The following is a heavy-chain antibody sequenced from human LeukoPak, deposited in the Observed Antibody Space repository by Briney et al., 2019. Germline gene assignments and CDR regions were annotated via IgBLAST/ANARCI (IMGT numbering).Heavy chain of an antibody. CDR2: TYYRSKWYN. V-gene: IGHV6-1*01. J-gene: IGHJ3*01. CDR3: AREAPDEYYESSVPDAFDV. D-gene: IGHD3-22*01. Sequence: SQTLSLTCAISGDSVSSNSAAWNWIRPSPSRGLEWLGRTYYRSKWYNDYAVSVKSRITINPDTSKNQFSLQLNFVTPEDTAVYYCAREAPDEYYESSVPDAFDVWGQGTMVTVSS. CDR1: GDSVSSNSAA.